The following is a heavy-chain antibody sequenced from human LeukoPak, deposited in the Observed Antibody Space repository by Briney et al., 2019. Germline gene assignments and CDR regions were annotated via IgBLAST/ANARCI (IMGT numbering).Heavy chain of an antibody. D-gene: IGHD2-15*01. J-gene: IGHJ4*02. Sequence: GASVKVSCKASGYTFTSYGISWVRQAPGQGLEWMGWISAYNGNTNYAQKLQGRVTMTTDTSTSTAYMELRSLRSDDTAVYYCARRLLYCSGGSCYSGYFDYWGQGTLVTVSS. CDR1: GYTFTSYG. CDR3: ARRLLYCSGGSCYSGYFDY. CDR2: ISAYNGNT. V-gene: IGHV1-18*01.